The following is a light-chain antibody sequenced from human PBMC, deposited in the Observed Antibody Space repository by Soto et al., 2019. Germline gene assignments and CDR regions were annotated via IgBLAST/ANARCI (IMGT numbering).Light chain of an antibody. CDR1: QTVTGSH. V-gene: IGKV3-20*01. J-gene: IGKJ5*01. CDR3: QQYGRSPFT. Sequence: IVLTQYPGTLSLSPGERATLSCRASQTVTGSHLAWYQQRPGRAPRLVIYDTSRRATGTPDRFSGSGSGTDFTLTISSLEAEDVAIYFCQQYGRSPFTFGQGTRLE. CDR2: DTS.